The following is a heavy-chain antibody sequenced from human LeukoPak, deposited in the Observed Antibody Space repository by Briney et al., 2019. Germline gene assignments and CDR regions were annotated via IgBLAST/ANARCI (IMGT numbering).Heavy chain of an antibody. D-gene: IGHD6-19*01. V-gene: IGHV4-59*01. CDR3: ARGTPGYSSGWYAY. CDR2: TYYSGST. CDR1: GGSISSYY. Sequence: SETLSLTCTVSGGSISSYYWSWIRQPPGKGLEWIGYTYYSGSTNYNPSLKSRVTISVDTSKNQFSLKLSSVTAADTAVYYCARGTPGYSSGWYAYWGQGTLVTVSS. J-gene: IGHJ4*02.